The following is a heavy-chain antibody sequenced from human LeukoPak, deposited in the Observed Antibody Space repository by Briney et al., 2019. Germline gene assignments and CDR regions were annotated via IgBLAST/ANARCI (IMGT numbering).Heavy chain of an antibody. V-gene: IGHV4-59*01. CDR3: ARPYYDILTGFEAFDI. CDR2: IYYSGST. J-gene: IGHJ3*02. Sequence: SETLSLTCTVSGGSISSYYWSWIRQPPGKGLEWIGYIYYSGSTNYNPSLKSRVTISVDTSKNQFSLKLSSVTAADTAVYYCARPYYDILTGFEAFDIWGQGTMVTISS. CDR1: GGSISSYY. D-gene: IGHD3-9*01.